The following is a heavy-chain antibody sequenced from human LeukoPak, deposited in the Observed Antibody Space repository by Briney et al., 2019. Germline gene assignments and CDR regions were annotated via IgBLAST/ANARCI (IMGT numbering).Heavy chain of an antibody. D-gene: IGHD6-13*01. CDR1: GGSIISSSYY. J-gene: IGHJ4*02. Sequence: PSETLSLTCTVSGGSIISSSYYWGWIRQPPGKGLEWIGSIYYSGSTYYNPSLKSRVTISVDTSKNQFSLKLSSVTAADTAVYYCARLELIAAAGDYWGQGTLVTVSS. CDR2: IYYSGST. V-gene: IGHV4-39*01. CDR3: ARLELIAAAGDY.